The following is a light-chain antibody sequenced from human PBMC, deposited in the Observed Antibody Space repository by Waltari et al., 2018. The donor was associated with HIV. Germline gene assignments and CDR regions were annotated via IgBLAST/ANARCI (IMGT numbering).Light chain of an antibody. CDR2: RNN. CDR3: ATWDGRLSGVV. V-gene: IGLV1-47*01. Sequence: QSVLTQPPSASGTPGQRVTISCSGSSSNIGSTHVYWYQQLPGTTPKLPSYRNNQRPSGVPDRFSGSKSGTSASLASSGLRSEDEADYYCATWDGRLSGVVFGGGTKLTVL. CDR1: SSNIGSTH. J-gene: IGLJ2*01.